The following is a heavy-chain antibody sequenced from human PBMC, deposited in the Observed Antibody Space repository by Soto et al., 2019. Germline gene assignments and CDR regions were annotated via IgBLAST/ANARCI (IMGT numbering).Heavy chain of an antibody. J-gene: IGHJ6*02. V-gene: IGHV4-30-4*02. D-gene: IGHD1-7*01. CDR2: VYYAGST. Sequence: PSETLSLTCTVSGASIRSTDYYWSWIRQAPGKGLEWIGYVYYAGSTYYNPSLMSRLTISVDTSKNQFSLKLTNMDPVDTATYYCARITVTSPGAHGMDVWGQGTTVTVSS. CDR3: ARITVTSPGAHGMDV. CDR1: GASIRSTDYY.